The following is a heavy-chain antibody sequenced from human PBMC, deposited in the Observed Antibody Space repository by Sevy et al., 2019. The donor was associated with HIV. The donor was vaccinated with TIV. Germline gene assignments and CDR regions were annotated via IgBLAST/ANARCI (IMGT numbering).Heavy chain of an antibody. CDR1: GFTFDDYA. CDR2: ISWNSGSI. D-gene: IGHD3-9*01. CDR3: AKASYYDILTPNWFDP. Sequence: GGSLRLSCAASGFTFDDYAMHWVRQAPGKGLEWVSGISWNSGSIGYADSVKGRLTISRDNAKNSLYLQMNSLRAEDTALYYCAKASYYDILTPNWFDPWGQGTLVTVSS. V-gene: IGHV3-9*01. J-gene: IGHJ5*02.